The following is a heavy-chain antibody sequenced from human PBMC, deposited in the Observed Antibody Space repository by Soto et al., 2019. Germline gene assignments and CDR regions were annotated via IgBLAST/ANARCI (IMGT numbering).Heavy chain of an antibody. Sequence: QEQLVQSGAEVKEPGASVKVSCKESGYTFINYYIHWVRQAPGQGLEWMAIINPMGGSTNYAQEFQGRVTLTSDTSTSTVYMELSSLRFEDTALFYCARDLAAGDLWGQGTLVTVSS. CDR1: GYTFINYY. D-gene: IGHD6-13*01. CDR2: INPMGGST. CDR3: ARDLAAGDL. J-gene: IGHJ5*02. V-gene: IGHV1-46*01.